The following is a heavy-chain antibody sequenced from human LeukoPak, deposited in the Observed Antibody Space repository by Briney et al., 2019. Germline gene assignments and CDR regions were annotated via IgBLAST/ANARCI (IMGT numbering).Heavy chain of an antibody. CDR3: AKDHNHFWSPLDY. V-gene: IGHV3-23*01. CDR1: GFTFSSYW. CDR2: ISDSGDST. Sequence: QPGGSLRLSCAASGFTFSSYWMSWVRQAPGKGLEWVSTISDSGDSTYYADSVKGRFAISRDNSKNTLDLQMNSLRVEDTAVYYCAKDHNHFWSPLDYWGQGTLVTVSS. J-gene: IGHJ4*02. D-gene: IGHD3-3*02.